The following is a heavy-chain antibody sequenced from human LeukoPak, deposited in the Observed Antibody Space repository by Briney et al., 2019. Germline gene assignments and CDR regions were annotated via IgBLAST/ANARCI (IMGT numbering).Heavy chain of an antibody. CDR2: INPNSGGT. CDR1: GYTFTGYY. D-gene: IGHD6-6*01. V-gene: IGHV1-2*02. J-gene: IGHJ4*02. CDR3: ARDLGIAARYFDY. Sequence: ASVKVSCKASGYTFTGYYMHWVRQAPGQGLEWVGWINPNSGGTNYAQEVQGRVTMTRDKSISTAYMELSRPRSDDTAVYYCARDLGIAARYFDYWGQGTLVTVSS.